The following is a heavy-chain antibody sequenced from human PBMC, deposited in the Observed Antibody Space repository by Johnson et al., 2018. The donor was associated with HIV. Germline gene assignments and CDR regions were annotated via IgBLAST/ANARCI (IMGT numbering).Heavy chain of an antibody. CDR3: ASDLYCSGGSCQGGAFDI. J-gene: IGHJ3*02. CDR2: ISGSGGST. V-gene: IGHV3-23*04. D-gene: IGHD2-15*01. CDR1: GFTFSSYA. Sequence: EVQLVESGGGLVQPGGSLRLSCAASGFTFSSYAMSWVRQAPGKGLEWVSAISGSGGSTYYADSVKGRFPISRDNSKNTLYLQMNSLRADDTAVYYCASDLYCSGGSCQGGAFDIWGQGTMVSVSS.